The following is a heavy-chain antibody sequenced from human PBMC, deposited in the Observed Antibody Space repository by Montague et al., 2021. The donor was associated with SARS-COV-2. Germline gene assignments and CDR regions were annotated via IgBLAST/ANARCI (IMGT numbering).Heavy chain of an antibody. V-gene: IGHV3-23*01. Sequence: SLRLSCAASGFLFSTSVMTWVRQAPGKGLEWVSSFTTTGGTSYADSVKGRFTISRDNSKNTLYLQMNSLRAEDTAVYYCVRNIPYGPGWFGKLDSWGQGTLVTVSS. J-gene: IGHJ4*02. CDR3: VRNIPYGPGWFGKLDS. CDR1: GFLFSTSV. CDR2: FTTTGGT. D-gene: IGHD3-10*01.